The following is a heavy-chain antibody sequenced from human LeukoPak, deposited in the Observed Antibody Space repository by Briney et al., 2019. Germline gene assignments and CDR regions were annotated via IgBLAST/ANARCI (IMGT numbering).Heavy chain of an antibody. CDR1: GFSLSTSGMR. CDR3: ARRRGGYSYIDVRDV. J-gene: IGHJ6*04. Sequence: SGPALVKPTQTLTLTCTFSGFSLSTSGMRVNWIRQPPGKALEWLARIDWDDDKFYSTSLKTRLTISKDTSKNQVVLTMTNMDPVDTATYYGARRRGGYSYIDVRDVGGKGATVTVPS. CDR2: IDWDDDK. D-gene: IGHD5-18*01. V-gene: IGHV2-70*04.